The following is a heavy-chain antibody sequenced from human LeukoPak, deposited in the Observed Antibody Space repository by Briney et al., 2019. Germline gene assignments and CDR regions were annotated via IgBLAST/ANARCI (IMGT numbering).Heavy chain of an antibody. CDR1: GFTFSGYG. D-gene: IGHD3-9*01. CDR2: ISYDGSNK. CDR3: ARGQFIDILTGYKEGGAFDI. Sequence: GGSLRLSCAASGFTFSGYGMHWVRQAPGKGLEWVAVISYDGSNKYYADSVKGRFTISRDNSKNTLYLQMNSLRAEDTAVYYCARGQFIDILTGYKEGGAFDIWGQGTMVTVSS. J-gene: IGHJ3*02. V-gene: IGHV3-30*19.